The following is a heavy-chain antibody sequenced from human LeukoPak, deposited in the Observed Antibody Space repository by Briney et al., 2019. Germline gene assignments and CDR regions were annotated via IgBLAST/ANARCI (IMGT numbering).Heavy chain of an antibody. CDR3: AKGVGYCSGGSCQQFDY. D-gene: IGHD2-15*01. CDR2: ICCNGGST. Sequence: PGKSLRLSCAASGFTFSSYGMHWVRQAPGKGLEWVSVICCNGGSTYYADSVKGRFTISRDNSKNTLYLQMNSLRAEDTAVYYCAKGVGYCSGGSCQQFDYWGQGTLVTVSS. CDR1: GFTFSSYG. V-gene: IGHV3-23*01. J-gene: IGHJ4*02.